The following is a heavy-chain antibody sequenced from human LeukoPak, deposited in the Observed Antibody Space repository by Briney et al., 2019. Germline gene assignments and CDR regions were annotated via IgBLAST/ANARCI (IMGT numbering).Heavy chain of an antibody. Sequence: PSQTLSLTCTVSGGSISSGGYYWSWIRQHPGKGLEWIGYIYYSGSTNYNPSLKSRVTISLDTSKNQFSLRLSSVTAADTAVYYCARPRYTSGWYAFDIWGQGTMVTVSS. CDR1: GGSISSGGYY. CDR3: ARPRYTSGWYAFDI. CDR2: IYYSGST. D-gene: IGHD6-13*01. J-gene: IGHJ3*02. V-gene: IGHV4-31*03.